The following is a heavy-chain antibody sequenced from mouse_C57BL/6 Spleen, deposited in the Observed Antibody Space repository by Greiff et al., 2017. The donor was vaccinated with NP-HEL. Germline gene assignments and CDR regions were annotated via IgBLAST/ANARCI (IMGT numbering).Heavy chain of an antibody. CDR3: ARLYEGYYY. Sequence: VQLQQPGAELVKPGASVKLSCKASGYTFTSYWMQWVKQRPGQGLEWIGEIDPSDSYTNYNQKFKGKATLTVDTSSSTAYMQLSSLTSEDSAVYYCARLYEGYYYWGQGTTLTVSS. CDR2: IDPSDSYT. J-gene: IGHJ2*01. CDR1: GYTFTSYW. V-gene: IGHV1-50*01. D-gene: IGHD2-3*01.